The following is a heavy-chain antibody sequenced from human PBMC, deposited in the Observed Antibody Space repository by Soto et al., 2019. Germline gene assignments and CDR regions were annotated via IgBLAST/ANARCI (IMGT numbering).Heavy chain of an antibody. J-gene: IGHJ6*02. V-gene: IGHV1-69*06. D-gene: IGHD1-26*01. CDR3: ASASGSYYYYYYGMDV. Sequence: QVQLVQSGAEVKKPGSSVKVSCKASGGTFSSYAISWVRQAPGQGLEWMGGIIPIFGTANYAQKFQGRVTITADKSTSTAYMELSSLRSEDTAVYXXASASGSYYYYYYGMDVWGQGTTVTVSS. CDR1: GGTFSSYA. CDR2: IIPIFGTA.